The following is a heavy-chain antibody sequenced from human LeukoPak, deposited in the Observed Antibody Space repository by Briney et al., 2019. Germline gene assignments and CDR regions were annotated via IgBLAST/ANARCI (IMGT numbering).Heavy chain of an antibody. J-gene: IGHJ4*02. D-gene: IGHD3-22*01. CDR3: AKSQAYYYDSSGPNN. CDR2: ISYDGSNK. V-gene: IGHV3-30*18. CDR1: GFTLTTYW. Sequence: TGGSLRLSCAASGFTLTTYWMSWVRQAPGKGLEWVAVISYDGSNKYYADSVKGRFTISRDNSKNTLYLQMNSLRAEDTAVYYCAKSQAYYYDSSGPNNWGQGTLVTVSS.